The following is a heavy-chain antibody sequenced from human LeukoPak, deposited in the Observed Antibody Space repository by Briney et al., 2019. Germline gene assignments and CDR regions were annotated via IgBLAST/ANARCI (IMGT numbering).Heavy chain of an antibody. CDR1: GFTFSSYG. CDR2: ISGSGVST. CDR3: AKDASTMTTADY. V-gene: IGHV3-23*01. D-gene: IGHD4-11*01. J-gene: IGHJ4*02. Sequence: GGSLRLSCAASGFTFSSYGMGWVRQAPTKGLEWVSTISGSGVSTYYADSVKGRLTISRDDSKNTLYLQMNSLRVEDTAIYYCAKDASTMTTADYWGQGTLVTISS.